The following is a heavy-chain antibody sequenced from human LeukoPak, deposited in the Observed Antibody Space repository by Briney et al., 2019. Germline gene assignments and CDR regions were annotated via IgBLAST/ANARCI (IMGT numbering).Heavy chain of an antibody. Sequence: ASVKVSCKASGGTFSSYAISWVRQAPGQGFEWMGGIIPIFGTANYAQKFQGRVTITADESTSTAYMELSSLRSEDTAVYYCAKGRGSYLRDPWGQGTLVTVSS. D-gene: IGHD1-26*01. CDR2: IIPIFGTA. CDR3: AKGRGSYLRDP. V-gene: IGHV1-69*13. CDR1: GGTFSSYA. J-gene: IGHJ5*02.